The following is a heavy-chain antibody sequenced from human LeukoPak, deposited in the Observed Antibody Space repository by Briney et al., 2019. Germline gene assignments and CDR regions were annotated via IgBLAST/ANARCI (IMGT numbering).Heavy chain of an antibody. D-gene: IGHD3-22*01. CDR1: GFTFSSYA. J-gene: IGHJ4*02. CDR2: ISYDGSNK. CDR3: TTDGEDDSSGFYSDY. Sequence: GGSLRLSCAASGFTFSSYAMHWVRQAPGKGLEWVALISYDGSNKYYADSVKGRFTISRDNSKNMLYLQMNSLKTEDTAVYYCTTDGEDDSSGFYSDYWGQGTLVTVSS. V-gene: IGHV3-30*04.